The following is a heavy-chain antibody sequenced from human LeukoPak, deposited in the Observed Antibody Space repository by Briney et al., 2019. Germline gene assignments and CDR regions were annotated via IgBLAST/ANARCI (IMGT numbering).Heavy chain of an antibody. CDR3: ARSTMVNTATGWFDP. Sequence: SETQSLTCTVSSGSIRSYYWSWIRQPPGKGLEWIGYIYGSGSTNFNPSLKSRVTMSVDTSKNQISLKLSFVTAADTAMYYCARSTMVNTATGWFDPWGQGTLVTVSS. CDR1: SGSIRSYY. J-gene: IGHJ5*02. CDR2: IYGSGST. D-gene: IGHD4/OR15-4a*01. V-gene: IGHV4-59*12.